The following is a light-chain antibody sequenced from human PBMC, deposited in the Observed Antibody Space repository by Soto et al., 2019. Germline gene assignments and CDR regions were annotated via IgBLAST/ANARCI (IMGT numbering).Light chain of an antibody. CDR3: QQSYSLPRT. CDR2: GSS. V-gene: IGKV1-39*01. Sequence: DIQLTQSPSSLSASVGDRVTITCRASQSISMSLNWYQQKSGKAPELLIFGSSTLQGGVSSKFSGSGSGTEFTLTFNYLQPEDFATYYCQQSYSLPRTFGQGTKVAIK. CDR1: QSISMS. J-gene: IGKJ1*01.